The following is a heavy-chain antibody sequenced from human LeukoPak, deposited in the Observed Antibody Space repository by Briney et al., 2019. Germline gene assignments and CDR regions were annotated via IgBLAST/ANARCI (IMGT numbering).Heavy chain of an antibody. V-gene: IGHV3-43*02. CDR1: GFTFDDYA. J-gene: IGHJ4*02. CDR3: AKVRPTRFVESGGWLELGH. Sequence: PGGSLRLSCAASGFTFDDYAMHWVRQAPGKGLEWVSLISGDGSRTYYADSVKGRFTISRDNSKNSLYLQMNSLRTEDTAFYYCAKVRPTRFVESGGWLELGHWGQGTLVTVSS. D-gene: IGHD6-19*01. CDR2: ISGDGSRT.